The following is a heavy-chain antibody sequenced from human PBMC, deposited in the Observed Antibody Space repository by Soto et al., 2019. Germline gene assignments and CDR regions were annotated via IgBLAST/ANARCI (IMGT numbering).Heavy chain of an antibody. CDR2: ISAYNGNT. Sequence: QVQLVQSGAEVKKPGASVKVSCKASGYTFTSYGISWVRQAPGQGLEWMGWISAYNGNTNYAQKLQGRVTMTTDKATSTAYMELRRLRSDDTAVYYCARGHSPLVLVPAAPWFDPWGKGTLVTVSS. V-gene: IGHV1-18*01. CDR3: ARGHSPLVLVPAAPWFDP. J-gene: IGHJ5*02. CDR1: GYTFTSYG. D-gene: IGHD2-2*01.